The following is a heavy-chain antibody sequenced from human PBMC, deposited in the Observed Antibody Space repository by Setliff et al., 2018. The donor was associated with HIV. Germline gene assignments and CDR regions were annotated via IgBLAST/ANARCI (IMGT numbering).Heavy chain of an antibody. CDR3: ARVFYSRGSGYYKGLDY. CDR1: GYTFTTYY. J-gene: IGHJ4*02. CDR2: INPSVGST. V-gene: IGHV1-46*01. Sequence: ASVKVSCKASGYTFTTYYMHWVRQAPGQGLEWMAVINPSVGSTNFAQMFQGRVTMTRDTSTSTVYMELSSLRSEDTALYYCARVFYSRGSGYYKGLDYWGQGTLVTVSS. D-gene: IGHD3-3*01.